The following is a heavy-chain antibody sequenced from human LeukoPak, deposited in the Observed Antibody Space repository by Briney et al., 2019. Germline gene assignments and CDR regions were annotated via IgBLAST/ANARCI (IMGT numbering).Heavy chain of an antibody. CDR1: GFNFRAYW. J-gene: IGHJ4*02. D-gene: IGHD6-6*01. Sequence: GGSLRLSCTTSGFNFRAYWMGWVRQAPGKGLVWVSRINTDGSSTSYADSVKGRFTISRDNAKNTLYLQMNSLRAEDTAVYYCAREVGSSPRIDYWGQGTLVTVSS. CDR3: AREVGSSPRIDY. CDR2: INTDGSST. V-gene: IGHV3-74*01.